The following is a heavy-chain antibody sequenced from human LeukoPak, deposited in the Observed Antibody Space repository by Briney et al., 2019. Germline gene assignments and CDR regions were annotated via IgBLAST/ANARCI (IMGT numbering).Heavy chain of an antibody. Sequence: GGSLRLSCAASGFTFSDYYMSWIRQAPGKGLEWVSYISSSGSTIYYADSVKGQFTISRDNAKNSLYLQMNSLRAEDTAVYYCARDASLRYYYGMDVWGQGTTVTVSS. V-gene: IGHV3-11*01. CDR1: GFTFSDYY. CDR3: ARDASLRYYYGMDV. CDR2: ISSSGSTI. D-gene: IGHD6-6*01. J-gene: IGHJ6*02.